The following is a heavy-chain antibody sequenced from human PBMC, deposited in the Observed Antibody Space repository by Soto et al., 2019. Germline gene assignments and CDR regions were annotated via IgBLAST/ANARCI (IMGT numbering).Heavy chain of an antibody. J-gene: IGHJ5*02. Sequence: SETLSLTCSVSGASISSYYWTWIRQPPGGGLEWIGYMHHTQGTNDNPSLRGRVHMSIDTSMNQFSLRLTSVTAADTAVYYCARVPFVGYFGWLDPWGHGTMVTVYS. CDR2: MHHTQGT. V-gene: IGHV4-59*01. CDR3: ARVPFVGYFGWLDP. CDR1: GASISSYY. D-gene: IGHD3-9*01.